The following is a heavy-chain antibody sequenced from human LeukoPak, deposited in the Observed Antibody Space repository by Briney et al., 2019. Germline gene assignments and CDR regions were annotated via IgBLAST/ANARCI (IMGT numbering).Heavy chain of an antibody. CDR1: GYSLSSGSY. CDR2: IHHSGST. CDR3: ARAFGVVIYFDY. Sequence: SETLSLTCTVSGYSLSSGSYWGWIRQPPGKGLEWIGSIHHSGSTYYNPSLKSRVTISLDTSKTQLSLKLSSVTAADTAVYYCARAFGVVIYFDYWGQGTLVTVSS. V-gene: IGHV4-38-2*02. D-gene: IGHD3-3*01. J-gene: IGHJ4*02.